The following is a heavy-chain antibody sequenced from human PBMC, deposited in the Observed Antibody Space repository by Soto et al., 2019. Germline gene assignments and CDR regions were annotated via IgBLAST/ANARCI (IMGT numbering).Heavy chain of an antibody. CDR1: GFTFSSYG. V-gene: IGHV3-30*18. CDR3: AKTGGSSGWYIWREFDY. D-gene: IGHD6-19*01. J-gene: IGHJ4*02. Sequence: GGSLRLSCAASGFTFSSYGMHWVRQAPGKGLEWVAVISYDGSNKYYADSVKGRFTISRDNSKNTLYLQMNSLRAEDTAVYYCAKTGGSSGWYIWREFDYWGQGTLVTVSS. CDR2: ISYDGSNK.